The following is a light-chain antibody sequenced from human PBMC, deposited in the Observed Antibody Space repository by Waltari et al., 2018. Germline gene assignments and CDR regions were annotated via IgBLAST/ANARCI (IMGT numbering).Light chain of an antibody. J-gene: IGKJ2*01. CDR3: QQSYTSPYT. Sequence: DIPMPQSPASLSASVRDRVTITCRASQSISNSLIWYQQKPGKAPKVLIFGASSLQSGGPSRFTGSRSGTDFTLTINSLQPEDFATYYCQQSYTSPYTCGQGTKLEL. V-gene: IGKV1-39*01. CDR1: QSISNS. CDR2: GAS.